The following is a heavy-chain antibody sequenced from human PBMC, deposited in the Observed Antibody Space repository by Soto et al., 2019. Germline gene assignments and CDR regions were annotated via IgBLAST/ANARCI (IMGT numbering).Heavy chain of an antibody. CDR3: ARGEGYSSSWYPDYYYYGMDV. CDR1: GGSISSYY. CDR2: IYTSGST. V-gene: IGHV4-4*07. Sequence: SETLSLTCTVSGGSISSYYWSWIRQPAGKGLEWIGRIYTSGSTNYNPSLKSRVTMSVDTSKNQFSLKLSSVTAADTAVYYCARGEGYSSSWYPDYYYYGMDVWGQGTTVTV. J-gene: IGHJ6*02. D-gene: IGHD6-13*01.